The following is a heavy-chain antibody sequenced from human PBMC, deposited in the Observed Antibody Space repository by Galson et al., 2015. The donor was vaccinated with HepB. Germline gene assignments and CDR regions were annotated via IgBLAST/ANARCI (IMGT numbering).Heavy chain of an antibody. Sequence: SGAEVKKPGESLRISCKGSGCSFTNYWISWVRQMPGKGLEWMGRIDPSDSYINYSPSFQGHVTISADKSISTAYLQWSSMKASDTAMYYCAREGPPSSAYEQGDYWGQGTLVTVSS. CDR2: IDPSDSYI. D-gene: IGHD5-12*01. V-gene: IGHV5-10-1*01. CDR1: GCSFTNYW. CDR3: AREGPPSSAYEQGDY. J-gene: IGHJ4*02.